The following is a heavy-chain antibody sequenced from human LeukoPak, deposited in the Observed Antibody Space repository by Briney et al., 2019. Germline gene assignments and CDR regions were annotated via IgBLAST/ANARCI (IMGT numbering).Heavy chain of an antibody. Sequence: ASVKVSCKVSGYTLTELSMHWVRQAPGKGLEWMGGFDPEDGETIYAQKFQGRVTMTEDTSTDTAYMELSSLRSEDTAVYYCATPLYSSGWDNWFDPWGQGTLVTASS. D-gene: IGHD6-19*01. V-gene: IGHV1-24*01. CDR2: FDPEDGET. J-gene: IGHJ5*02. CDR1: GYTLTELS. CDR3: ATPLYSSGWDNWFDP.